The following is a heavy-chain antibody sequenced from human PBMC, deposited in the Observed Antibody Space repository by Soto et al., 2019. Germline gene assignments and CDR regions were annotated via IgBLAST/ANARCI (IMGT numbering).Heavy chain of an antibody. D-gene: IGHD3-22*01. J-gene: IGHJ4*02. CDR2: IYYSGST. Sequence: QVQLQESGPGLVKPSQTLSLTCTVSGGSISSGGYYWSWIRQHPGKGLEWIGYIYYSGSTYYNSSLTRRVTISVDPSKNQFSLKLSSVTAADTAVYYCARVWDSSGPNFDYWGQGTLVTVSS. CDR3: ARVWDSSGPNFDY. V-gene: IGHV4-31*03. CDR1: GGSISSGGYY.